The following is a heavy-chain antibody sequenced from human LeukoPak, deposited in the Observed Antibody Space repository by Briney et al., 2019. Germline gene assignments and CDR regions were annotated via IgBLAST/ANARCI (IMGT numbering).Heavy chain of an antibody. CDR3: ARRAVDPMTYYYYYGMDV. Sequence: SETLSLTCTVSGGSISSYYWSWIRQPPGKGLEWIGYIYYSGSTNYNPSLKSRVTISVDTSKNQFSLKLSSVTAADTAVYYCARRAVDPMTYYYYYGMDVWGQGTTVTVSS. CDR1: GGSISSYY. CDR2: IYYSGST. D-gene: IGHD3-22*01. J-gene: IGHJ6*02. V-gene: IGHV4-59*08.